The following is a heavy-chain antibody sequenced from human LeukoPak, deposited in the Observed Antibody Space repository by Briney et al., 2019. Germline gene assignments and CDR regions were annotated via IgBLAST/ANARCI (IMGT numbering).Heavy chain of an antibody. V-gene: IGHV3-30*03. D-gene: IGHD3-16*02. Sequence: GGSLRLSCAASGFTFSSYGMHWVRQSPGRGLEWVSFLSFDGSNEFYADSLKGRFTISRDNSKDTLYLQMDSLRAEDTALYYCAREEHDYVWGSYRYYYYYGIDVWGQGTTVTVSS. CDR1: GFTFSSYG. J-gene: IGHJ6*02. CDR2: LSFDGSNE. CDR3: AREEHDYVWGSYRYYYYYGIDV.